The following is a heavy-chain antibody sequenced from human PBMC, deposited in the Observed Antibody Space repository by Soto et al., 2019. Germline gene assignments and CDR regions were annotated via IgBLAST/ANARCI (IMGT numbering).Heavy chain of an antibody. V-gene: IGHV3-30*02. Sequence: DSVKGRFTISRDNSKNTLYLQMNSLRAEDTAVYYCAKDPSRVVVTKGWGYYYYYGMDVWGQGTTVTVSS. J-gene: IGHJ6*02. D-gene: IGHD2-21*02. CDR3: AKDPSRVVVTKGWGYYYYYGMDV.